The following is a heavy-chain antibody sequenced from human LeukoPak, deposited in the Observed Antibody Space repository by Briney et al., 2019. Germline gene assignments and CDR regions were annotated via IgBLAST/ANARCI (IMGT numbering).Heavy chain of an antibody. V-gene: IGHV1-69*01. CDR3: ARVGWPPSKRGYSGYDYGGDY. Sequence: PVKVSCKASGGTFSSYAISWVRQAPGQGLEWMGGIIPIFGTANYAQKFQGRVTITADESTSTAYMELSSLRSEDTAAYYCARVGWPPSKRGYSGYDYGGDYWGQGTLVTVSS. J-gene: IGHJ4*02. CDR2: IIPIFGTA. CDR1: GGTFSSYA. D-gene: IGHD5-12*01.